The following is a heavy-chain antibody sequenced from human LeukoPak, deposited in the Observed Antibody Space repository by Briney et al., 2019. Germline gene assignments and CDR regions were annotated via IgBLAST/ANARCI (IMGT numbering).Heavy chain of an antibody. Sequence: TSETLSLTCTVSGGSISSYYWSWIRQPPGKGLEWIGYIYYSGSTNYNPSLKSRVTISVDTSKNQFSLKLSSVTAADTAVYYCARQLNSRDAAFDYWGQGTLVTVSS. V-gene: IGHV4-59*08. CDR3: ARQLNSRDAAFDY. D-gene: IGHD4-23*01. J-gene: IGHJ4*02. CDR2: IYYSGST. CDR1: GGSISSYY.